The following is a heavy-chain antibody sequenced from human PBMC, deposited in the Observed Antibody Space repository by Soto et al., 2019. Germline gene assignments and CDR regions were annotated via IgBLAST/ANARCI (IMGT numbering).Heavy chain of an antibody. Sequence: GGSLRLSCAASGFTFDDYAMHWVRQAPGKGLEWVSGISWNSGSIGYADSVKGRFTISRDNAKNSLYLQMNSLRAEDTALYYCAKGQLRYFDWFDYWGQGTLVTVSS. V-gene: IGHV3-9*01. CDR1: GFTFDDYA. CDR3: AKGQLRYFDWFDY. J-gene: IGHJ4*02. CDR2: ISWNSGSI. D-gene: IGHD3-9*01.